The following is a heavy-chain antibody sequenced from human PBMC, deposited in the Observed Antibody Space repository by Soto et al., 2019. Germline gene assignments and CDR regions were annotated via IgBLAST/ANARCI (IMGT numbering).Heavy chain of an antibody. V-gene: IGHV1-69*13. D-gene: IGHD4-17*01. CDR1: GGTFSSYA. Sequence: ASVKVSCKASGGTFSSYAISWVRQAPGQGLERMGGIIPIFGTANYAQKFQGRVTITADESTSTAYMELSSLRSEDTAVYYCARGDYGDYGPRYYFDYWGQGTLVTVSS. J-gene: IGHJ4*02. CDR2: IIPIFGTA. CDR3: ARGDYGDYGPRYYFDY.